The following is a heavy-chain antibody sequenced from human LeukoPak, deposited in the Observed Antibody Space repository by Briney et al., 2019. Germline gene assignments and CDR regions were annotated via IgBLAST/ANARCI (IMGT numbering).Heavy chain of an antibody. Sequence: SETLSLTCGVSGGSISFTNWWTWVRQPLGKGLEWIGEVHLDGRTNYNPSLQSRLTMSVDFSENHISLKLTSVTAADTAVYYCAREGGPYRPLDYSGQGTLVTVSS. CDR2: VHLDGRT. CDR1: GGSISFTNW. V-gene: IGHV4-4*02. J-gene: IGHJ4*02. CDR3: AREGGPYRPLDY.